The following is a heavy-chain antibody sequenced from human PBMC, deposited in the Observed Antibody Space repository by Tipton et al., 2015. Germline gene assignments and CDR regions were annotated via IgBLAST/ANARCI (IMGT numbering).Heavy chain of an antibody. Sequence: LRLSCNVSDGSVSSGRYYWSWIRQAPGKGLEWIGYIFYSGVPKYNPSLKSRVTISLDTSKNQLSLKMSSVTAADTAVYYCASAYDHFWSGLYGMAVWGQGTTVTVSS. V-gene: IGHV4-61*01. J-gene: IGHJ6*02. CDR3: ASAYDHFWSGLYGMAV. CDR1: DGSVSSGRYY. D-gene: IGHD3-3*02. CDR2: IFYSGVP.